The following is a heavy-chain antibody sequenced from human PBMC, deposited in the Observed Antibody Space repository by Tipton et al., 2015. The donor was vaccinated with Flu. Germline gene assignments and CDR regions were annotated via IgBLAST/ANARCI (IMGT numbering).Heavy chain of an antibody. Sequence: SLRLSCAASGFPFSEFWMHWVRQAPGKGLEWVAHINQDGSEESYVESVKGRFTISRDNAENSLHLQMNSLRAEDTAVYYCASLRGSGSYSRYAFDIWGQGTMVTVSS. CDR2: INQDGSEE. CDR1: GFPFSEFW. J-gene: IGHJ3*02. D-gene: IGHD1-26*01. CDR3: ASLRGSGSYSRYAFDI. V-gene: IGHV3-7*01.